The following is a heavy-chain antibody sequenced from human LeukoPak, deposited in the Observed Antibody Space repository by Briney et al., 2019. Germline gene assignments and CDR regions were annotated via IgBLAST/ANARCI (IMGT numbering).Heavy chain of an antibody. Sequence: ASVKVSCKASGGTFSSYAISWVRQAPGQGLEWMGWISAYNGNTNYAQKLQGRVTMTTDTSMSTAYMELRSLRSDDTAVYYCARDLEPITMIENPSPHYWGQGTLVTVSS. CDR3: ARDLEPITMIENPSPHY. CDR2: ISAYNGNT. CDR1: GGTFSSYA. J-gene: IGHJ4*02. D-gene: IGHD3-22*01. V-gene: IGHV1-18*01.